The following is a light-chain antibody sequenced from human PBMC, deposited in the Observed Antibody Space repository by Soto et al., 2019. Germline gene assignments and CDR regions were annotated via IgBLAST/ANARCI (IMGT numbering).Light chain of an antibody. J-gene: IGKJ5*01. CDR3: QQAGSFPIT. V-gene: IGKV1-12*01. CDR1: QNISTW. Sequence: DIQMTQSPSSVSASVGDRVTITCRASQNISTWLTWYQQKPGTAPKLLIYAASSLKSGVPSRFSGSGSGTDFTLTITSLQPEDFATYHCQQAGSFPITFGQGTRLEIK. CDR2: AAS.